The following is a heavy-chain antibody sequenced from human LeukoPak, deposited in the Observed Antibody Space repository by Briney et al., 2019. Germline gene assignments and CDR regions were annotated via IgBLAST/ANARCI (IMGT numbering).Heavy chain of an antibody. CDR1: GGSVSSGGYY. Sequence: SQTLSLTCTVFGGSVSSGGYYWSWIRQHPGEGLEWIGYIYYSGTTYYNPSLKSRLTISLDTSKNQFSLKLTSVTAADTAVYYCATAAQNWNNAPYFDFWGQETLVTVSS. CDR2: IYYSGTT. CDR3: ATAAQNWNNAPYFDF. J-gene: IGHJ4*02. V-gene: IGHV4-31*03. D-gene: IGHD1/OR15-1a*01.